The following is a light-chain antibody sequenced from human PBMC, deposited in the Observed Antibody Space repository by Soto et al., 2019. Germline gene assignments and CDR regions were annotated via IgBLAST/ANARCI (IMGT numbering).Light chain of an antibody. CDR2: GAS. CDR1: QSIATY. CDR3: QQSYTSPWT. Sequence: DIQMTQSSSSLSASVGDRVTITCRASQSIATYLNWYQQKAGKAPQLLIYGASRLHGGVPSRFSGRGSRTDFTLTITSLQAEDFAIYYCQQSYTSPWTFGQGTKVEIK. V-gene: IGKV1-39*01. J-gene: IGKJ1*01.